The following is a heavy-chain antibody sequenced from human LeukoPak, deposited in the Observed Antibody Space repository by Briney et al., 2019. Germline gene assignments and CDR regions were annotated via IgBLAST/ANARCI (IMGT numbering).Heavy chain of an antibody. Sequence: GGSLRLSCAASGFTFSNYWMSWVRQAPGKGLEWVANIKQDGSEKYYVDSVKGRFTMSRDNAKSSLYLEMNSLRAEDTAVYYCARSSGIYYDSSGIDYWGQGTLVTVSS. D-gene: IGHD3-22*01. CDR3: ARSSGIYYDSSGIDY. CDR1: GFTFSNYW. CDR2: IKQDGSEK. V-gene: IGHV3-7*01. J-gene: IGHJ4*02.